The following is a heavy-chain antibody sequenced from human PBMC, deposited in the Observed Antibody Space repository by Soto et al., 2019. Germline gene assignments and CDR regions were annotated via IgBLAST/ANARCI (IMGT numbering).Heavy chain of an antibody. Sequence: GASVKVSCKASGGTFSSYAISWVRQAPGQGLEWMGGIIPIFGTANYAQKFQGRVTITADESTSTAYMELSSLRSEDTAVYYCAAYYYDSSGYPSEWYFDYWGQGTLVTVSS. D-gene: IGHD3-22*01. CDR1: GGTFSSYA. CDR3: AAYYYDSSGYPSEWYFDY. J-gene: IGHJ4*02. V-gene: IGHV1-69*13. CDR2: IIPIFGTA.